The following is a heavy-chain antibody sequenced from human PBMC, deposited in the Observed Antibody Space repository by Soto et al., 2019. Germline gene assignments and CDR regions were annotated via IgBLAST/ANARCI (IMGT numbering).Heavy chain of an antibody. D-gene: IGHD5-12*01. V-gene: IGHV3-30*18. CDR3: AKVRGQDNY. J-gene: IGHJ4*02. Sequence: QVQLVESGGGVVQPGRSLRLSCAASGFTFSSYGMHWVRQAPGKGLEWVAVISYDGSNKYYADSVKGRFTISKDNSKNTLYLQMNSLRAEDTAVYYCAKVRGQDNYWGQGTLVIVSS. CDR1: GFTFSSYG. CDR2: ISYDGSNK.